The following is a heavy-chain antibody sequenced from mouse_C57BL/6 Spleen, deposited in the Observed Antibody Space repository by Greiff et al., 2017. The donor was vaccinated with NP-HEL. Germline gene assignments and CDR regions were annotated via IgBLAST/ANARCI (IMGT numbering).Heavy chain of an antibody. CDR1: GYAFTNYL. CDR3: ARGLLRAMDY. V-gene: IGHV1-54*01. CDR2: LNPGSGGT. J-gene: IGHJ4*01. Sequence: QVQLQQSGAELVRPGTSVKVSCKASGYAFTNYLIEWVKQRPGQGLEWIGVLNPGSGGTNYNEKFKGKATLTADKSSSTAYMQLSSLTSEDSAVYFCARGLLRAMDYWGQGTSVTVSS. D-gene: IGHD2-3*01.